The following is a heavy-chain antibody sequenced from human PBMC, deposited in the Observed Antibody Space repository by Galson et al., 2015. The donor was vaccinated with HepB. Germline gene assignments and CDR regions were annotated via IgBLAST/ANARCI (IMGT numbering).Heavy chain of an antibody. V-gene: IGHV3-7*03. J-gene: IGHJ5*02. CDR3: ARVALHGYDFWSGYYRNWFDP. CDR1: GFTFSSYW. CDR2: IKQDGSEK. Sequence: SLRLSCAASGFTFSSYWMSWVRQAPGKGLERVANIKQDGSEKYYVDSVKGRFTISRDNAKNSLYLQMNSLRAEDTAVYYCARVALHGYDFWSGYYRNWFDPWGQGTLVTVSS. D-gene: IGHD3-3*01.